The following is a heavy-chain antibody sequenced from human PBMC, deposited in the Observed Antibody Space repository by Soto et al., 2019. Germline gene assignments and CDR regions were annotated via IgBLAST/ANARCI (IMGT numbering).Heavy chain of an antibody. D-gene: IGHD3-16*02. CDR3: ARDYRYYYHGMDV. V-gene: IGHV3-33*01. CDR1: GFTFSSYG. Sequence: GGSLRLSCAASGFTFSSYGLHWVRQAPGKGLEWVAVIWYDGSKKFYADSLKGRFTISRDNSKNTLYLQMNSLRAEDTAVYYCARDYRYYYHGMDVWGQGTTVTVSS. J-gene: IGHJ6*02. CDR2: IWYDGSKK.